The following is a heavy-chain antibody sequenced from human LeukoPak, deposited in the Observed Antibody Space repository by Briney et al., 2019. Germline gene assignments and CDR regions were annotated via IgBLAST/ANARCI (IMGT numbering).Heavy chain of an antibody. J-gene: IGHJ4*02. CDR1: GGSFSGYY. CDR3: ARSYYDFWSGYCFDY. CDR2: IYYSGST. D-gene: IGHD3-3*01. Sequence: PSETLSLTCAVYGGSFSGYYWSWIRQPPGKGLEWIGYIYYSGSTNYNPSLKSRVTISVDTSKNQFSLKLSSVTAADTAVYYCARSYYDFWSGYCFDYWGQGTLVTVSS. V-gene: IGHV4-59*01.